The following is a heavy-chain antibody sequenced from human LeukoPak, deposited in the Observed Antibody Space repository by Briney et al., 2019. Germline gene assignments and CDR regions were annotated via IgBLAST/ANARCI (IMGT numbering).Heavy chain of an antibody. CDR2: ISYDGSNK. V-gene: IGHV3-30-3*01. CDR1: GFTFSSYA. Sequence: PGGSLRLSCAASGFTFSSYAMHWVRQAPGKGLEWVAVISYDGSNKYYADSVKGRFTISRDNSKNTLYLQMNSLRAEDTAVYYCAAGWYVRGWGQGTLVTVSS. D-gene: IGHD6-19*01. CDR3: AAGWYVRG. J-gene: IGHJ4*02.